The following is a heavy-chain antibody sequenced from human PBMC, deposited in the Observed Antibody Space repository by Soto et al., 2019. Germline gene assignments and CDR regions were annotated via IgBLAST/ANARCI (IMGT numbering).Heavy chain of an antibody. CDR1: GFTFSSYW. CDR2: INSGGSST. V-gene: IGHV3-74*01. Sequence: GGSLRLSCAASGFTFSSYWMHWVRQAPGKGLVWVSRINSGGSSTSYADSVKGRFTISRDNAKNTLYLQLNSLRAEDTAVYYCARTRPGYSYGDYYMDVWGKGTTVTVSS. D-gene: IGHD5-18*01. J-gene: IGHJ6*03. CDR3: ARTRPGYSYGDYYMDV.